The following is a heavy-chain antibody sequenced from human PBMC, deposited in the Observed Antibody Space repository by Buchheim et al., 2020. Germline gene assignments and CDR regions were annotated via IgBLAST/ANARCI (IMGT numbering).Heavy chain of an antibody. D-gene: IGHD3-10*01. CDR3: ARGNAYYYGSGSYCTFDY. J-gene: IGHJ4*02. Sequence: QVQLQESGPGLVKPSETLSLTCTVSGGSISSYYWSWIRQPPGKGLEWIGYIYYSGSTYYNPSLKSRVTISVDTSKNQFSLKLSSVTAADTAVYYCARGNAYYYGSGSYCTFDYWGQGTL. CDR1: GGSISSYY. CDR2: IYYSGST. V-gene: IGHV4-59*12.